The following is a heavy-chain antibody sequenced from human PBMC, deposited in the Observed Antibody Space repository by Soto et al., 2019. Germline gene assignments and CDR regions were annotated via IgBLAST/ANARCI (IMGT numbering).Heavy chain of an antibody. CDR1: GGSISSSSYY. J-gene: IGHJ4*02. CDR3: ARLRALNDYGDYGSESWDY. Sequence: PSETLSLTCTVSGGSISSSSYYWGWIRQPPGKGLEWIGSIYYSGSTYYNPSLKSRVTISVDTSKNQFSLKLSSVTAADTAVYYCARLRALNDYGDYGSESWDYWGQGTLVTVSS. D-gene: IGHD4-17*01. CDR2: IYYSGST. V-gene: IGHV4-39*01.